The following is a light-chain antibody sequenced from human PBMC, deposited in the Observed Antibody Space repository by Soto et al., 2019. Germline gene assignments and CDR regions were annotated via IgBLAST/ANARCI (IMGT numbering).Light chain of an antibody. J-gene: IGKJ1*01. V-gene: IGKV3-20*01. CDR2: GAS. CDR1: QSVSNNY. CDR3: QQYGRSGT. Sequence: ESVITQSPATLSVSPGERATLSCRASQSVSNNYLAWYQQKPGQAPRLLIYGASNRATGIPDRFSGSGSGTDFTLTISRLEPEDFAVYYCQQYGRSGTFGQGTKVDIK.